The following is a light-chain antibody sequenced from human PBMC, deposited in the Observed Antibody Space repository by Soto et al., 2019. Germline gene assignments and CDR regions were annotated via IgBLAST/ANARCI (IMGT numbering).Light chain of an antibody. Sequence: EIVMTQSPATLSVSPGERATLSCGASQSVSSNLAWYQQKPGQAPRLLIYAASTRATGVPARFSGSGSGTEFTLTISSLQSEDFAVYYCQQNNNWPPITFGQGTRREIK. CDR3: QQNNNWPPIT. CDR1: QSVSSN. V-gene: IGKV3-15*01. CDR2: AAS. J-gene: IGKJ5*01.